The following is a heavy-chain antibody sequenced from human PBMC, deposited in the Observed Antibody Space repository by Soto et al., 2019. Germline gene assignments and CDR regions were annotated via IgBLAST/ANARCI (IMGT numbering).Heavy chain of an antibody. CDR2: ISGSGGST. J-gene: IGHJ3*02. D-gene: IGHD3-10*01. CDR1: GFTFSSYA. Sequence: GSLRLSCAASGFTFSSYAMSWVRQAPGKGLEWVSAISGSGGSTYYADSVKGRFTISRDNSKNTLYLQMNSLRAEDTAVYYCAKDRRGSGAFDIWGQGTMVTVSS. CDR3: AKDRRGSGAFDI. V-gene: IGHV3-23*01.